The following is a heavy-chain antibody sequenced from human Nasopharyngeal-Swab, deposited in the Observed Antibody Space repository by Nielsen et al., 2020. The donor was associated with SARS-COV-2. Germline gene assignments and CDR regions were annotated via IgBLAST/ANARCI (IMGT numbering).Heavy chain of an antibody. CDR3: TREGKDYYDSSGYSHFDY. D-gene: IGHD3-22*01. CDR2: IRSKAYGGTT. J-gene: IGHJ4*02. CDR1: GFTFGDYA. V-gene: IGHV3-49*03. Sequence: GESLEISCTASGFTFGDYAMSWFRQAPGKGLEWVGFIRSKAYGGTTEYAASVKGRFTISRDDSKSIAYLQMNSLKTEDTAVYYCTREGKDYYDSSGYSHFDYWGQGTLVPSPQ.